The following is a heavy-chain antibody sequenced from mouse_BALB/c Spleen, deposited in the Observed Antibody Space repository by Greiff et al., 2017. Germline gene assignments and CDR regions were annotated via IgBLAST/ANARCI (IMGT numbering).Heavy chain of an antibody. CDR1: GYSFTGYT. V-gene: IGHV1-18*01. CDR3: AREGNGYDRDYFDY. J-gene: IGHJ2*01. CDR2: INPYNGGT. Sequence: EVQRVESGPELVKPGASMKISCKASGYSFTGYTMNWVKQSHGKNLEWIGLINPYNGGTSYNQKFKGKATLTVDKSSSTAYMELLSLTSEDSAVYYCAREGNGYDRDYFDYWGQGTTLTVSS. D-gene: IGHD2-2*01.